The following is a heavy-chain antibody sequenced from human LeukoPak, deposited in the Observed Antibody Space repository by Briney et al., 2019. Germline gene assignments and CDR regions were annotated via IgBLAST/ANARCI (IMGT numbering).Heavy chain of an antibody. V-gene: IGHV4-38-2*02. Sequence: SETLSLTCAVSGYSIRSGYYWAWIRQPPGKGLEWIGSLHHTRSTYYNPSLKSRVPMSVDRSNNNFSLKLSTVTASDTAVYYCARDRESSPWELLLDYWGQGILVTVSS. J-gene: IGHJ4*02. CDR1: GYSIRSGYY. D-gene: IGHD1-26*01. CDR2: LHHTRST. CDR3: ARDRESSPWELLLDY.